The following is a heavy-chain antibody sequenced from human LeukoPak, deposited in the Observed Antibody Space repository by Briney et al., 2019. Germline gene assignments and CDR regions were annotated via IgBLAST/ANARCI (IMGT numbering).Heavy chain of an antibody. D-gene: IGHD3-9*01. Sequence: SQTLSLTCTVSGGSISSGDYYWSWIRQPPGKGLEWIGYIYYSGSTNYNPSLKSRVTISVDTSKNQFSLKLSSVTAADTAVYYCARAGSANYDILTGYYLWGQGTLVTVSS. CDR1: GGSISSGDYY. CDR3: ARAGSANYDILTGYYL. V-gene: IGHV4-30-4*01. CDR2: IYYSGST. J-gene: IGHJ4*02.